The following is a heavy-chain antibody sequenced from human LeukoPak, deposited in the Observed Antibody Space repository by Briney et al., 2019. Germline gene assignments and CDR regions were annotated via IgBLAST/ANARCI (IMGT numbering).Heavy chain of an antibody. CDR3: ARMRGDFLTGHYSYYYYIDV. J-gene: IGHJ6*03. D-gene: IGHD3-9*01. CDR1: GGSFSGYY. V-gene: IGHV4-59*10. Sequence: PSETLSLTCAVYGGSFSGYYWSWIRQPAGKGLEWIGRIYTSGSTNYNPSLKSRVTISVDTSKNQFSLNLTSVTAADTALYYCARMRGDFLTGHYSYYYYIDVWGKGTTVTVSS. CDR2: IYTSGST.